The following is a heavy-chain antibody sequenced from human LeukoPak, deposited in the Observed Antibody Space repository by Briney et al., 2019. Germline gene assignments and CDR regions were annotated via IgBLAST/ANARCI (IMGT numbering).Heavy chain of an antibody. CDR2: IHHSGNT. V-gene: IGHV4-30-4*08. Sequence: SQTLSLTCAVSGGSISSDYYYWSWIRQPPGKGLEWIGYIHHSGNTYYNPSLKSRLIISVDTSKNQFSLKLTSVTAADTAVYHSVSFPYSGYFDHWGQGVLVTVSS. CDR1: GGSISSDYYY. CDR3: VSFPYSGYFDH. J-gene: IGHJ4*02. D-gene: IGHD1-26*01.